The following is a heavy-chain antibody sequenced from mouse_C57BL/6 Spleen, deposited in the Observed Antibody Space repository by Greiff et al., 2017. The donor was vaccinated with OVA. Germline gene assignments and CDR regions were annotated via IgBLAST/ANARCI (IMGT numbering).Heavy chain of an antibody. V-gene: IGHV3-6*01. Sequence: EVQRVESGPGLVKPSQSLSLTCSVTGYSITSGYYWNWIRQFPGNKLEWMGYISYDGSNNYNPSLKNRISITRDTSKNQFFLKLNSVTTEDTATYYCAREDYDAMDYWGQGTSVTVSS. J-gene: IGHJ4*01. CDR3: AREDYDAMDY. CDR2: ISYDGSN. CDR1: GYSITSGYY.